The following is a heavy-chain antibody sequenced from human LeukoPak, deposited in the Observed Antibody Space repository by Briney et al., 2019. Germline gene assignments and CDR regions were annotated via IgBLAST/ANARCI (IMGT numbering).Heavy chain of an antibody. D-gene: IGHD2-2*01. CDR1: GYTFTSYG. J-gene: IGHJ4*02. CDR2: ISAYNGNT. V-gene: IGHV1-18*01. Sequence: ASVKVSCKASGYTFTSYGISWVRQAPGQGLEWMGWISAYNGNTNYAQKLQGRVTMTTDTSTSTAYMELRSLRSDDTAVYYCARVGFIGRRVPAAPDYWGQGTLVTVSS. CDR3: ARVGFIGRRVPAAPDY.